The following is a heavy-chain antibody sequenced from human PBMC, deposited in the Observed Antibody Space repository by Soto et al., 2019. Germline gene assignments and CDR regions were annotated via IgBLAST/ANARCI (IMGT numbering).Heavy chain of an antibody. CDR1: GFTFSSYG. CDR2: ISSSSSYI. CDR3: AIVLAVTTYYMDV. D-gene: IGHD4-17*01. V-gene: IGHV3-21*01. J-gene: IGHJ6*03. Sequence: EVQLVESGGGLVKPGGSLRLSCAASGFTFSSYGMNWVRQAPGKGLEWVSSISSSSSYIYYADSVKGRFTISRDNAKNALYLQMNSLRAEDTAVYYCAIVLAVTTYYMDVWGKGTTVTVCS.